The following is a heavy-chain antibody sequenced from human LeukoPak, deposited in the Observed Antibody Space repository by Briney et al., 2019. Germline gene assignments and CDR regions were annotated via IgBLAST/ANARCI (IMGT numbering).Heavy chain of an antibody. CDR2: ISGSSDTI. V-gene: IGHV3-48*01. D-gene: IGHD2-2*02. J-gene: IGHJ5*02. CDR3: VRDDALGYCSSTNCYTENWFDP. Sequence: GGSLRLSCAASGFTFSTYSMNWVRQAPGKGLEWVSYISGSSDTIYYADSVKGRFTISRHNGKDSLYLQMNSLRAEDTAVYYCVRDDALGYCSSTNCYTENWFDPWGQGTLVTVPS. CDR1: GFTFSTYS.